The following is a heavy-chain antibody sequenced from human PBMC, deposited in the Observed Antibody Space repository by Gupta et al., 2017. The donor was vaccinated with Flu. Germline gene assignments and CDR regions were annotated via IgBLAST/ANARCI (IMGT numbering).Heavy chain of an antibody. D-gene: IGHD2-2*01. CDR2: INHSGRT. V-gene: IGHV4-34*01. CDR3: ARVALVGYGSNWFDP. J-gene: IGHJ5*02. Sequence: FWSWIRQPPGKELEWIGEINHSGRTNYNPSLESRVTISIDTSKNEFSLKLNSLTAADTAVYYCARVALVGYGSNWFDPWGQGTLVTVSS. CDR1: F.